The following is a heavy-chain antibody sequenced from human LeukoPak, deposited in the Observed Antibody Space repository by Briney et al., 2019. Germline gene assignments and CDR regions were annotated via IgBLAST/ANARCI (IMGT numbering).Heavy chain of an antibody. V-gene: IGHV1-2*02. CDR2: ISPNSGAT. CDR3: AAVGATTAGGSDY. D-gene: IGHD1-26*01. CDR1: GHTFTDYN. J-gene: IGHJ4*02. Sequence: ASVEFSCKASGHTFTDYNMHWVRQAPGQGLEWMGWISPNSGATNYDKGFHGRVTLTWDTSISTAYMERSSLTSDDTAVYYCAAVGATTAGGSDYCGQGALCTVSS.